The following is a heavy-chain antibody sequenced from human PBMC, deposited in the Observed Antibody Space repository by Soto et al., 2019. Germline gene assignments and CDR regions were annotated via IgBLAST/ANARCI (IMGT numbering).Heavy chain of an antibody. CDR1: GFTFDDYA. CDR3: VKDESINWYSGHFRH. D-gene: IGHD6-13*01. J-gene: IGHJ1*01. Sequence: EVQLVESGGGLVQPGRSLRLSCAASGFTFDDYAMHWVRQVPGKGQEWVSGINWNRGSIGQGDSVMGRFAITRDNAKNTLHLQMNSLSAEDTAFYYCVKDESINWYSGHFRHWGQGTLVTVSS. V-gene: IGHV3-9*01. CDR2: INWNRGSI.